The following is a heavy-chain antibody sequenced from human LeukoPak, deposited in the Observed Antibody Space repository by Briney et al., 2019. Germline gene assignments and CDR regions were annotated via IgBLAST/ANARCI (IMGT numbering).Heavy chain of an antibody. J-gene: IGHJ4*02. D-gene: IGHD2-15*01. CDR3: ARERRYCSGDNCYSGLDY. V-gene: IGHV3-53*01. CDR1: GFTVSSNH. Sequence: GGSLRLSCAVSGFTVSSNHMSWVRQAPGKGLEWVSLIHSGGTTDYADSVKGRFTISRDYSKNTVNLQINSLRADDTAVYYCARERRYCSGDNCYSGLDYWGQGTLVTVSS. CDR2: IHSGGTT.